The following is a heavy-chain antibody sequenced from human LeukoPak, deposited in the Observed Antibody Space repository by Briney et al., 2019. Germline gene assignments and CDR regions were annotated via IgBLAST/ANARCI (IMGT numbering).Heavy chain of an antibody. J-gene: IGHJ4*02. CDR3: ARDRFGDYDY. CDR2: ISGSGGST. D-gene: IGHD4-17*01. CDR1: GFTFSSYA. Sequence: GGSLRLSCAASGFTFSSYAMSWVRQAPGKGLEWVSAISGSGGSTYYADSVKGRFTISRDDSRNTLYLQMNSLRVEDSAIYYCARDRFGDYDYWGQGTLVTVSS. V-gene: IGHV3-23*01.